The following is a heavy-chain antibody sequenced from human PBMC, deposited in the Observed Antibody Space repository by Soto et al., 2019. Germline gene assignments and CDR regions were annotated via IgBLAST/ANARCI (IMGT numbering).Heavy chain of an antibody. CDR3: ARGPYYDSSSPTGY. CDR1: GFTFSSYA. CDR2: ISYDGSNK. J-gene: IGHJ4*02. D-gene: IGHD3-22*01. V-gene: IGHV3-30-3*01. Sequence: QVQLVESGGGVGQPGRSLRLSCAASGFTFSSYAMHWVRQAPGKGLEWVAVISYDGSNKYYADSVKGRFTISRDNSKNTLYLQMNSLRAEDTAVYYCARGPYYDSSSPTGYWGQGTLVTVSS.